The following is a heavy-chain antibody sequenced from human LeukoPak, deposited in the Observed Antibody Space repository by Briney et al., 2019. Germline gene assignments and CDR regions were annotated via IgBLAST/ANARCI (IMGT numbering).Heavy chain of an antibody. CDR1: GFTFSSYW. CDR2: IKQDGSEK. CDR3: ARDRGLYSNSPFSYYLDY. V-gene: IGHV3-7*01. Sequence: GGSLRLSCAASGFTFSSYWMSWVRQAPGKGLEWVANIKQDGSEKYYVDSVKGRFTISRDNAKNSLYLQMNSLRAEDTAVYYCARDRGLYSNSPFSYYLDYWGQGTLVTVSS. J-gene: IGHJ4*02. D-gene: IGHD4-11*01.